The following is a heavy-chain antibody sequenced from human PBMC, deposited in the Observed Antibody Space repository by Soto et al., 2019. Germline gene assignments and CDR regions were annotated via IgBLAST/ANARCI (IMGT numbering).Heavy chain of an antibody. CDR3: ARTAAAGKYYYGVDV. V-gene: IGHV5-51*01. J-gene: IGHJ6*02. CDR2: IYPSDSDT. D-gene: IGHD6-13*01. Sequence: GESLKVSCKGSGYRFTSYGISWVRQMPGKGLEWMGIIYPSDSDTNYSPSFQGHVTISADKSISTAYLQWSSLKASDTAIYYCARTAAAGKYYYGVDVWGQGTTVTVSS. CDR1: GYRFTSYG.